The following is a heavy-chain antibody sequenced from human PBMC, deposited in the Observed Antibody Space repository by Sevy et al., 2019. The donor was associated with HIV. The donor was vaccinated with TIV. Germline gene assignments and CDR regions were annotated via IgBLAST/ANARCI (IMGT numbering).Heavy chain of an antibody. D-gene: IGHD6-19*01. CDR2: INYSGIR. CDR1: GASISSSGYY. Sequence: SETLSLTCTVSGASISSSGYYWGWIRQPPGKGLEWIASINYSGIRFYNPSLKSRITISADTSKNQFSLDLNSVTAAETVIYYCAGPILTYNNGWSYYDYWGQGTVVTVSS. V-gene: IGHV4-39*01. J-gene: IGHJ4*02. CDR3: AGPILTYNNGWSYYDY.